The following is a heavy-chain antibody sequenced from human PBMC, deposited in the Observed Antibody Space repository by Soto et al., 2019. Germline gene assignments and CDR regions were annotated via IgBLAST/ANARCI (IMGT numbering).Heavy chain of an antibody. J-gene: IGHJ4*02. D-gene: IGHD3-9*01. Sequence: PSETLSLTCTVSGGSISSSSYYWGWIRQPPGKGLEWIGSIYYSGSTYYNPYLKRRVTISVNTSQNQFSLKLGSVTAGAPAVYYWGSRILPGYSFGYWGQGTLVTGSS. CDR1: GGSISSSSYY. CDR3: GSRILPGYSFGY. V-gene: IGHV4-39*07. CDR2: IYYSGST.